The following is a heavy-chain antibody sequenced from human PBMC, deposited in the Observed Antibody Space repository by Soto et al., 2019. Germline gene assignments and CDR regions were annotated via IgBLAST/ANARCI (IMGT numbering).Heavy chain of an antibody. Sequence: SETLSLTCTVSGGSISSSSYYWGWIRQPPGKGLEWIGSIYYSGSTYYNPSLKSRVTISVDTSRNQFSLKLSSVTAADTAVYYCARRADIVDTIYVLYFDYWGQGTLVTVSS. CDR1: GGSISSSSYY. CDR3: ARRADIVDTIYVLYFDY. J-gene: IGHJ4*02. V-gene: IGHV4-39*01. CDR2: IYYSGST. D-gene: IGHD5-12*01.